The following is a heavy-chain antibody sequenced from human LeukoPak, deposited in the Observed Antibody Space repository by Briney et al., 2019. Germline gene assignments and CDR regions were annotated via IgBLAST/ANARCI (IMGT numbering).Heavy chain of an antibody. CDR1: GFTVSRNF. D-gene: IGHD1-1*01. J-gene: IGHJ6*03. CDR2: IYSGGTT. CDR3: ARDGYGYNYMDV. Sequence: GGSLRLSCAASGFTVSRNFMGWVRQAPGKGLEWVSVIYSGGTTEYADSVKGRFIISRDNSKNTLYLQMNSLRAEDTAVYYCARDGYGYNYMDVWGKGTTVTVSS. V-gene: IGHV3-53*01.